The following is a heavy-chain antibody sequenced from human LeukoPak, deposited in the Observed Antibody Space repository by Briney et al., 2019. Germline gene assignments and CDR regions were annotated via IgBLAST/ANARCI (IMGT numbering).Heavy chain of an antibody. CDR2: ISYDGSNK. D-gene: IGHD2-2*01. J-gene: IGHJ6*03. Sequence: GRSLRLSCAASGFTFSSYAMHWVRQAPGKGLEWVAVISYDGSNKYYADSVKGRFTISRDNSKNTLYLQMNSLRAEDTAVYYCARDKRYCSSTSCSPGYYYYYMDVWGKGTTVTVSS. V-gene: IGHV3-30-3*01. CDR1: GFTFSSYA. CDR3: ARDKRYCSSTSCSPGYYYYYMDV.